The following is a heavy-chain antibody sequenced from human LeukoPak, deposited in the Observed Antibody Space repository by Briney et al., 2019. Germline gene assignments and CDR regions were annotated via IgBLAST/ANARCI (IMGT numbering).Heavy chain of an antibody. J-gene: IGHJ6*02. CDR3: ARDRAQKSGYYYYGMDV. CDR2: IYYSGST. Sequence: SETLSLTCTVSGGSISSYYWSWIRQPPGKGLEWIGYIYYSGSTYYNPSLKSRVTISVDTSKNQFSLKLSSVTAADTAVYYCARDRAQKSGYYYYGMDVWGQGTTVTVSS. CDR1: GGSISSYY. V-gene: IGHV4-59*12.